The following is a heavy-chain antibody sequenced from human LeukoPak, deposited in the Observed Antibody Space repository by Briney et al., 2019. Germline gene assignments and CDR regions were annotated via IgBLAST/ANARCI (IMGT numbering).Heavy chain of an antibody. V-gene: IGHV4-4*09. CDR1: GGSISSYY. Sequence: SETLSLTCTVSGGSISSYYWSWIRQPPGKGLEWIGYIYTSGSTNYNPSLKSRVTISVDTSKNQFSLKLSSVTAADTAVYYCARGSSGWGLVYYYYYYYMDVWGKGTTVTVSS. CDR2: IYTSGST. D-gene: IGHD6-19*01. J-gene: IGHJ6*03. CDR3: ARGSSGWGLVYYYYYYYMDV.